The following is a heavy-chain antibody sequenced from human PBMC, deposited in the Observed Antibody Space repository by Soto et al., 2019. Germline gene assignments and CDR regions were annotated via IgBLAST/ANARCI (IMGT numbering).Heavy chain of an antibody. V-gene: IGHV3-33*01. D-gene: IGHD3-10*01. CDR2: IWYDGSNK. CDR1: GFTFSSYG. Sequence: GGSLRLSCAASGFTFSSYGMHWVRQAPGKGLEWVAVIWYDGSNKYYADSVKGRFTISRDNSKNTLYLQMNSLRAEDTAVYYCARGLWFGELLYPHDYWGQGTLVTVSS. J-gene: IGHJ4*02. CDR3: ARGLWFGELLYPHDY.